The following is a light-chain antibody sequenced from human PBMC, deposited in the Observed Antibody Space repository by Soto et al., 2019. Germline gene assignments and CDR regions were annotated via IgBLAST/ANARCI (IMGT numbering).Light chain of an antibody. Sequence: QSVLTQPPSASGTPGQRVTISCSGSSSNIGSNYVYWYQQLPGTAPKLLIYRNNQRPSGVPDRFSGSKSCTSASLAISGLRSEYEADYYCAAWDDSLSGVVFGGGTKLTVL. J-gene: IGLJ2*01. CDR2: RNN. CDR1: SSNIGSNY. V-gene: IGLV1-47*01. CDR3: AAWDDSLSGVV.